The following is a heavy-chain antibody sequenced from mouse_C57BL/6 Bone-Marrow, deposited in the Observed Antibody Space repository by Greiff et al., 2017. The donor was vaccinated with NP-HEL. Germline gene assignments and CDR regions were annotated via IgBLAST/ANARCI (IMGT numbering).Heavy chain of an antibody. V-gene: IGHV8-8*01. CDR1: GFSLSTFGMG. D-gene: IGHD1-1*01. CDR3: ARTYYYGSSYWYFDV. J-gene: IGHJ1*03. Sequence: QVTLKVSGPGILQPSQTLRLTCSFSGFSLSTFGMGVGWIRPPSGKGLEWLAHIWWDDDKYYNPALKSRLTISKATSKNQVFLKIANVDTADTATYYCARTYYYGSSYWYFDVWGTGTTVTVSS. CDR2: IWWDDDK.